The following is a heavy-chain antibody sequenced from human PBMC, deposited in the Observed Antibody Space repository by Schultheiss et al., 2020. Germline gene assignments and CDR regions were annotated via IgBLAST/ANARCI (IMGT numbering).Heavy chain of an antibody. CDR1: GFTFSSYS. CDR3: ARDQPMVRGVSMDV. Sequence: GGSLRLSCAASGFTFSSYSINWVRQAPGKGLEWVSSISSSSSYIYYADSVKGRFTISRDNAKNSLYLQMNSLRAEDTAVYYCARDQPMVRGVSMDVWGQGTTVTVSS. J-gene: IGHJ6*02. V-gene: IGHV3-21*01. CDR2: ISSSSSYI. D-gene: IGHD3-10*01.